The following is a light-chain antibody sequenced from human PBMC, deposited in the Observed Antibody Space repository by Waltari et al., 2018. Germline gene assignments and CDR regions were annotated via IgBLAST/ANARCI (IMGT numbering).Light chain of an antibody. J-gene: IGLJ2*01. Sequence: QSALTQPASVSGSPGQSITISCTGTSSDVGAYNYVSWYQQHPGKFPKLIIYDVSHRPSGVSFRFPGSKSDNTASLTSSGLQAEDEADYYCISYTTSDTMIFGGGTKLTVL. CDR3: ISYTTSDTMI. CDR2: DVS. CDR1: SSDVGAYNY. V-gene: IGLV2-14*03.